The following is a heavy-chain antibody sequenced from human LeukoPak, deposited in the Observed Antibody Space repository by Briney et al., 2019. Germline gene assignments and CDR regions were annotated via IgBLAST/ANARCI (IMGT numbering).Heavy chain of an antibody. CDR1: GFTFSNYD. D-gene: IGHD6-6*01. Sequence: GGSLRLSCAASGFTFSNYDMNWVRQAPEEGPEWVSYISSRSSTIYYADSVKGRFTISRDNAKNSLYLQMNSLRAEDTAVYYCARAEYSSSSSPFDYWGQGTLVTVSS. CDR3: ARAEYSSSSSPFDY. J-gene: IGHJ4*02. V-gene: IGHV3-48*01. CDR2: ISSRSSTI.